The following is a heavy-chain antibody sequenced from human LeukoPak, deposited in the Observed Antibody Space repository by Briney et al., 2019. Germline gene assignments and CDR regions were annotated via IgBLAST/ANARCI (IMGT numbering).Heavy chain of an antibody. D-gene: IGHD3-3*01. CDR1: GGSISGGGYY. Sequence: PSQTLSLTCTVSGGSISGGGYYWSWIRQHPGKGLEWIGNIYYSGSTYYNPSLKSRVTISVDTSKNQFSLKLSSVTAADTAVYYCASSYFGVVSATDYYYMDVWGKGTTVTVSS. V-gene: IGHV4-31*03. CDR3: ASSYFGVVSATDYYYMDV. CDR2: IYYSGST. J-gene: IGHJ6*03.